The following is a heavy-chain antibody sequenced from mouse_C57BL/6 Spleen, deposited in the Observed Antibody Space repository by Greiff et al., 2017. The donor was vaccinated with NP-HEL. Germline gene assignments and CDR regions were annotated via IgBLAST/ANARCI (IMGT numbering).Heavy chain of an antibody. CDR2: ISDGGSYT. Sequence: EVKLMESGGGLVKPGGSLKLSCAASGFTFSSYAMSWVRQTPEKRLEWVATISDGGSYTYYPDNVKGRFTISRDNAKNNLYLQMSHLKSEDTAMYYCARDYGSSYKGYYFDYWGQGTTLTVSS. J-gene: IGHJ2*01. V-gene: IGHV5-4*03. D-gene: IGHD1-1*01. CDR3: ARDYGSSYKGYYFDY. CDR1: GFTFSSYA.